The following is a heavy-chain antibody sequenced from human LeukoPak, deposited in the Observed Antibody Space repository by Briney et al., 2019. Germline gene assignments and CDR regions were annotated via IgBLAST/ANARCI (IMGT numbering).Heavy chain of an antibody. V-gene: IGHV3-48*03. J-gene: IGHJ6*03. D-gene: IGHD3-3*01. CDR2: ISSSGSTI. CDR3: ARAPYTIFGAMDV. CDR1: GFTFSSYE. Sequence: PGGSLRLSCAASGFTFSSYEMNWVRQAPGKGLEWVSYISSSGSTIYYADSVKGRFTISRDNAKNSLYLQMNSLRAKDTAVYYCARAPYTIFGAMDVWGKGTTVTVSS.